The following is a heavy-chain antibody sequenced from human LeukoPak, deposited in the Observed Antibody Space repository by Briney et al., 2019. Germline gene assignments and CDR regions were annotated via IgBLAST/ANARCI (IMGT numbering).Heavy chain of an antibody. J-gene: IGHJ1*01. CDR3: ARDRIAVAGMGAFQH. CDR2: ISNDGTNE. Sequence: GGSLRLSCAASRFTFSTYAMHWVRQAPGKGLEWVAGISNDGTNEDHADPVKGRFTISRDNSKNTPYLQMNSLTAEDTAIYYCARDRIAVAGMGAFQHWGQGTLVTV. D-gene: IGHD6-19*01. CDR1: RFTFSTYA. V-gene: IGHV3-30-3*01.